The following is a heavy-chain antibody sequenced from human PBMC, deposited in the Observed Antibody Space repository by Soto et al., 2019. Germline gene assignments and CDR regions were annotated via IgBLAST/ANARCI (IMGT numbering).Heavy chain of an antibody. D-gene: IGHD1-26*01. CDR2: INAGNGNT. J-gene: IGHJ2*01. CDR1: GYTFTSYA. Sequence: QVQLVQSGAEVKKPGASVKVSCKASGYTFTSYAMHWVRQAPGQRIEWMGWINAGNGNTKYSQKFQGRVTITRDTSASTAYMEVSSLRSEDTAVYYCARGGSLYWYFDRWGRGTLVTVS. V-gene: IGHV1-3*01. CDR3: ARGGSLYWYFDR.